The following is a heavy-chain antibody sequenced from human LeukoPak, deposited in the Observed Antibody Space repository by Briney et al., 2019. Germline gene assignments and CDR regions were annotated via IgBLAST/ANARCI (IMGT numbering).Heavy chain of an antibody. CDR1: GGSITSISHH. CDR3: ARGRQDVTMIVVAMTAVSYYLDV. CDR2: TYYSTST. D-gene: IGHD3-22*01. V-gene: IGHV4-39*07. J-gene: IGHJ6*03. Sequence: SETLSLTCTVSGGSITSISHHWGWIRQPPGKGLEWIGSTYYSTSTQYNPSLKSRVTISVDTSKNQFSLELSSVTAADTAVYYCARGRQDVTMIVVAMTAVSYYLDVWGKGTTVTVS.